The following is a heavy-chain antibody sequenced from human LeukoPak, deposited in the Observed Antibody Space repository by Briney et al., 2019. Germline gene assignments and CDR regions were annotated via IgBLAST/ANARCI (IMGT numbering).Heavy chain of an antibody. J-gene: IGHJ4*02. CDR1: GDSVSSNSAA. V-gene: IGHV6-1*01. Sequence: SQTLSLTCAISGDSVSSNSAAWNWIRQSPSRGLEWLGRTFCRSKCYEEYAVSVKSRITINPDTSKNQFSLQLNSVTPEDTAVYYCARDLSGDGSGSSFDYWGQGTLVTVSS. CDR2: TFCRSKCYE. CDR3: ARDLSGDGSGSSFDY. D-gene: IGHD3-10*01.